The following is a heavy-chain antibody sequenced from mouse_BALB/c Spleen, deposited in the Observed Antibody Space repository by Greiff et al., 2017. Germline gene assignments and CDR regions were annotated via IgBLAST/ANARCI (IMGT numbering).Heavy chain of an antibody. CDR2: INPDSSTI. J-gene: IGHJ4*01. CDR1: GFDFSRYW. D-gene: IGHD1-1*01. V-gene: IGHV4-1*02. CDR3: ARDYYGSSHYYAMVY. Sequence: EVQGVESGGGLVQPGGSLKLSCAASGFDFSRYWMSWVRQAPGKGLEWIGEINPDSSTINYTPSLKDKFIISRDNAKNTLYLQMSKVRSEDTALYYCARDYYGSSHYYAMVYWGQGTSVTVSS.